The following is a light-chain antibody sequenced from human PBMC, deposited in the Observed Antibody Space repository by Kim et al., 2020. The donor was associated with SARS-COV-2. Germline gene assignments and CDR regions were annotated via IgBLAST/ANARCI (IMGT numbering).Light chain of an antibody. CDR3: QVWDSSSDPVV. J-gene: IGLJ2*01. V-gene: IGLV3-21*04. CDR1: NIGSKS. CDR2: YDS. Sequence: SSELTQPPSVSVAPGKTARITCGGNNIGSKSVHWYQQKPGQAPVLVIYYDSDRPSGIPERFSGSNSGNTATLTISRVEAGDEADYFCQVWDSSSDPVVLG.